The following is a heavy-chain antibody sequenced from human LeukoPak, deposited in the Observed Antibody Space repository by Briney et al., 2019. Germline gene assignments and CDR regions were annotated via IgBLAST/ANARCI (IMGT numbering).Heavy chain of an antibody. V-gene: IGHV6-1*01. CDR3: ARDTPVY. CDR1: GDSVSSSGAL. CDR2: TYYRSKWYN. Sequence: SQTLSLTCAISGDSVSSSGALWIGIRQSPSRGLEWLGRTYYRSKWYNDYAESVRSRLTINPDTSKNQISLQLSSVTPEDTAVYYCARDTPVYWGQGTLVTVSS. D-gene: IGHD1-14*01. J-gene: IGHJ4*02.